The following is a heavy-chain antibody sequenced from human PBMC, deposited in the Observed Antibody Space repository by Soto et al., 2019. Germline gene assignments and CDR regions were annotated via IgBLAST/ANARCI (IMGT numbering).Heavy chain of an antibody. V-gene: IGHV1-69*13. Sequence: ASVKVSCKASGGTFSSYAISWLRQSPGQGLEWMGGIIPIFGTANYAQKFQGRVTITADESTSTAYMELSSLRSEDTAVYYCAKDRSLPSGMKDYWGQGTLVTVSS. D-gene: IGHD1-20*01. J-gene: IGHJ4*02. CDR2: IIPIFGTA. CDR3: AKDRSLPSGMKDY. CDR1: GGTFSSYA.